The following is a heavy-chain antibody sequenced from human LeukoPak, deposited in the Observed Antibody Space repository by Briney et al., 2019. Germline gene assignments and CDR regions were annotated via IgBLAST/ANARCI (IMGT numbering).Heavy chain of an antibody. J-gene: IGHJ5*02. CDR3: ARTREYSSTWFFPPFDP. CDR2: INPNSGCT. CDR1: GYTFTGYY. D-gene: IGHD6-13*01. V-gene: IGHV1-2*02. Sequence: ASVKVSCKASGYTFTGYYMNWVRQAPGQGLEWMGWINPNSGCTNYAHNFQGRVTLTRDPSISTAYMELTGLTSNDTGVYYCARTREYSSTWFFPPFDPWGQGTLVTVSS.